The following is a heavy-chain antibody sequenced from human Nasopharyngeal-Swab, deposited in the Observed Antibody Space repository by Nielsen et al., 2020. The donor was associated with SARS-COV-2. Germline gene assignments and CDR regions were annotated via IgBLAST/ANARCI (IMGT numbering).Heavy chain of an antibody. CDR3: ATRSRRDYAFDI. CDR2: IYPGDSDT. Sequence: GEALKISCQGSGYSFTSYWIGWVRQMPGKGLEWLGIIYPGDSDTRYSPFFQGQVTISADKSISTAYLQWSSLKASDTAMYYCATRSRRDYAFDIWGQGTMVTVSS. V-gene: IGHV5-51*01. CDR1: GYSFTSYW. D-gene: IGHD5-24*01. J-gene: IGHJ3*02.